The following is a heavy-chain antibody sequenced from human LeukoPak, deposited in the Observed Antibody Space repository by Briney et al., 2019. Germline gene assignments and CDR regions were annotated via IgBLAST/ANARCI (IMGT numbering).Heavy chain of an antibody. CDR3: ARHVSSGWYYFDY. J-gene: IGHJ4*02. CDR2: IIIIVDTA. CDR1: GGTFSSHG. V-gene: IGHV1-69*01. Sequence: SVKVSCKDSGGTFSSHGVSWVRQAPGQGLEWMGGIIIIVDTAKYAQKFQGRVTITADESTNTAYMELSSLRSEDTAVYYCARHVSSGWYYFDYWGQGTLFTVSS. D-gene: IGHD6-19*01.